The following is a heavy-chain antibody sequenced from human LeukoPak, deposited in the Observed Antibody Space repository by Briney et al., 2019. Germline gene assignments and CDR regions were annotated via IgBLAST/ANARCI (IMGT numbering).Heavy chain of an antibody. Sequence: PGGSLRLSCAASGFTFSSYWMHWVRQAPGKGLVWVSRINSDGSSTSYADSVKGRFTISRDNAKNTLYLQMNSLRAEDTAVYYCARALEEVYYDSTSTFDYWGQGTLVTVSS. V-gene: IGHV3-74*01. CDR2: INSDGSST. D-gene: IGHD3-22*01. CDR3: ARALEEVYYDSTSTFDY. CDR1: GFTFSSYW. J-gene: IGHJ4*02.